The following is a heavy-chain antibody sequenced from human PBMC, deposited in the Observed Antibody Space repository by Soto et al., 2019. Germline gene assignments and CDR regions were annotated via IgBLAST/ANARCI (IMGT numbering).Heavy chain of an antibody. Sequence: VQLVESGGGVVQPGRSLRLSCAASGFTFCIYAIHWVRQAPGKGLERVAVISYDGSKKYYADSVKGRFTISRDNSKTTLYLQMNSLRAEDTAVYYCERDKGWSGSFRGIWGQGTMVTVSS. CDR1: GFTFCIYA. CDR2: ISYDGSKK. J-gene: IGHJ3*02. D-gene: IGHD1-26*01. CDR3: ERDKGWSGSFRGI. V-gene: IGHV3-30-3*01.